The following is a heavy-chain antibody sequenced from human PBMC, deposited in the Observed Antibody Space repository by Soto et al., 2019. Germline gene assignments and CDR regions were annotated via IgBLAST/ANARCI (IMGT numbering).Heavy chain of an antibody. V-gene: IGHV1-69*02. CDR2: IIPILGIA. J-gene: IGHJ6*01. CDR1: GGTFSSYT. Sequence: ASVKVSCKASGGTFSSYTISWVRQAPGQGLEWMGRIIPILGIANYAQKFQGRVTITADKSTSTAYMELSSLRSEDTAVYYCASTIRGVIILYDMDVCGKGTIVTGAS. CDR3: ASTIRGVIILYDMDV. D-gene: IGHD3-10*01.